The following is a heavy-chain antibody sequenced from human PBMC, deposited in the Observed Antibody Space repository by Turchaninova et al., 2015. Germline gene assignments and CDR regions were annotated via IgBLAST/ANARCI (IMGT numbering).Heavy chain of an antibody. CDR1: GYPISRGYY. V-gene: IGHV4-38-2*01. J-gene: IGHJ4*02. D-gene: IGHD3-16*02. CDR3: ARDQGPRDHPSSSF. CDR2: IYHDGRS. Sequence: QVQLQESGPGLVQPSETRSRTVVVPGYPISRGYYWAWIRRPTGKGLEWVATIYHDGRSYYTPSLESRVTISVDTSKNQFSLRLTSVTAADTAVYFCARDQGPRDHPSSSFWGQGTLVTVSS.